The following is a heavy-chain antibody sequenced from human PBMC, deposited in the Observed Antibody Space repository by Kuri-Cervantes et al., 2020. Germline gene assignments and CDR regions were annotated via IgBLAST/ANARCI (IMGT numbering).Heavy chain of an antibody. CDR1: GGSFSGYY. V-gene: IGHV4-34*01. CDR3: ARDTTPTYYDILTGYSSVYYFDY. CDR2: INHSGST. J-gene: IGHJ4*02. Sequence: ESLKISCAVYGGSFSGYYWSWIRQPPGKGLEWIGEINHSGSTNYNPSLKSRVTISVDTSKNQFSLKLSSVTAADTAVYYCARDTTPTYYDILTGYSSVYYFDYWGQGTLVTVSS. D-gene: IGHD3-9*01.